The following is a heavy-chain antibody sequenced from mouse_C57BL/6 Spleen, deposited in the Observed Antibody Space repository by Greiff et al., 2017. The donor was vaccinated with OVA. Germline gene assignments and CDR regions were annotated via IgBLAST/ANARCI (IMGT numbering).Heavy chain of an antibody. CDR2: INPNNGGT. D-gene: IGHD1-1*01. CDR3: ASITTGGYYFDY. V-gene: IGHV1-26*01. J-gene: IGHJ2*01. Sequence: EVQLQQSGPELVKPGASVKISCKASGYTFTDYYMNWVKQSHGKSLEWIGDINPNNGGTSYNQKFKGKATLTVDKSSSTAYMELRSLTSEDSAVYYCASITTGGYYFDYWGQGTTLTVSS. CDR1: GYTFTDYY.